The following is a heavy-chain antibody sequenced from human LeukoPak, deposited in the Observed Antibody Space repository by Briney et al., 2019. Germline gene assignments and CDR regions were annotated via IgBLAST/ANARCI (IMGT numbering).Heavy chain of an antibody. J-gene: IGHJ4*02. V-gene: IGHV3-48*02. CDR3: VRDPDALDY. Sequence: GGSLRLSCETSGFSFSSYSMNWVRQAPGKGLEWVSYIRSSGAMIYYADSVKGRFTISRDNAKESVYLQMNSLRDEDTAVYYCVRDPDALDYWGQGTQVTVSS. CDR2: IRSSGAMI. CDR1: GFSFSSYS.